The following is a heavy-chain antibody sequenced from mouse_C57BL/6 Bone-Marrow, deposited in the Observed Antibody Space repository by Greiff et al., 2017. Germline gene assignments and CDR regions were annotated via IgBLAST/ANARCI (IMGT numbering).Heavy chain of an antibody. CDR2: IYPGDGAT. D-gene: IGHD3-2*02. Sequence: QVQLQQSGPELVKPGASVKISCKASGYAFSSSWMNWVKQRPGKGLEWIGRIYPGDGATNYNGKFKGKATLTADKSSSTAYMQLSSLTSEDSAVDFCALSQTAQATDYWGQSTTLTVSS. CDR1: GYAFSSSW. J-gene: IGHJ2*01. V-gene: IGHV1-82*01. CDR3: ALSQTAQATDY.